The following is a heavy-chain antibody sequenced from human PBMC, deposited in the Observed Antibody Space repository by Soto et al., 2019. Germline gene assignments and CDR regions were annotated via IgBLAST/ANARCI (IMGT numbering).Heavy chain of an antibody. CDR1: GGTFSSYA. CDR3: ASKSSGLNTDNWFDP. J-gene: IGHJ5*02. Sequence: GASVKVSCKASGGTFSSYAISWVRQAPGQGLEWMGGIIPIFGTANYAQKFQGRVTITADESTSTAYMELSSLRSEDTAVYYCASKSSGLNTDNWFDPWGQGTLVTVSS. CDR2: IIPIFGTA. D-gene: IGHD6-19*01. V-gene: IGHV1-69*13.